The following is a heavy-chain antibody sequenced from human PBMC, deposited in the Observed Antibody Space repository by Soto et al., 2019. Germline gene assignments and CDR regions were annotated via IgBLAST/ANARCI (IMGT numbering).Heavy chain of an antibody. J-gene: IGHJ3*02. CDR3: ARHPTASLDAFEI. CDR1: GGSSTSSSYY. CDR2: IYYSGST. V-gene: IGHV4-39*01. Sequence: PSDTLSLTCTVSGGSSTSSSYYWGWIRQPPGKGLEWIGSIYYSGSTYYNPSLKSRVTISVETSKSQFSLKLDSVTAADTSVYYCARHPTASLDAFEIWGQGTMVTASS.